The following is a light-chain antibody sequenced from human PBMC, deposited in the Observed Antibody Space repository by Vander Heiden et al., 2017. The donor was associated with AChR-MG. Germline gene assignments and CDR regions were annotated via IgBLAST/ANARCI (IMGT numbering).Light chain of an antibody. Sequence: SNVLSPSPSLSAAPGQTATLTCGGSNIGSISVRCYQQQAGRAPVVVVYDGSGRPSGIPGRFSGTPSGGTATLTISRVEAGDEADYYCQVWDSTCDHPYVFGGGTRVTVL. CDR2: DGS. CDR1: NIGSIS. J-gene: IGLJ1*01. V-gene: IGLV3-21*02. CDR3: QVWDSTCDHPYV.